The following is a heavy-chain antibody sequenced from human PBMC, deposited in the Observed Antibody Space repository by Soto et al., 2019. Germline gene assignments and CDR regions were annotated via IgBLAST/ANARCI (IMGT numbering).Heavy chain of an antibody. CDR3: ARGDSSGWYFRFDP. CDR1: GGTFSSXA. V-gene: IGHV1-69*13. Sequence: GASVKVXCKASGGTFSSXAISXXXXXXGQGLEWMGGIIPIFGTANYAQKFQGRVTITADESTSTAYMELSSLRSEDTAVYYCARGDSSGWYFRFDPWGQGTLVTVSS. J-gene: IGHJ5*02. CDR2: IIPIFGTA. D-gene: IGHD6-19*01.